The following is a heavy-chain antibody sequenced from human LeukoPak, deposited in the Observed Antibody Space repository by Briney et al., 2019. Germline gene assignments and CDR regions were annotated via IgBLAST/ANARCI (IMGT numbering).Heavy chain of an antibody. CDR2: ISGSGGST. CDR3: AELGITMIGGV. J-gene: IGHJ6*04. Sequence: GGSLRLSCAASGFTFSSYAMSWVRQAPGKGLEWVSAISGSGGSTYYADSVKGRFTISRDNAKNSLYLQMNSLRTEDTAVYYCAELGITMIGGVWGKGTTVTISS. D-gene: IGHD3-10*02. CDR1: GFTFSSYA. V-gene: IGHV3-23*01.